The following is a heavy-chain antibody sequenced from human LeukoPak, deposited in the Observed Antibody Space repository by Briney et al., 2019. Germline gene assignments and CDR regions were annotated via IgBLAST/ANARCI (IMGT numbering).Heavy chain of an antibody. J-gene: IGHJ4*02. CDR2: IYTSGST. D-gene: IGHD3-22*01. CDR3: ARGPSYYDSSGYSSDYFDY. CDR1: GGSISSYY. Sequence: SETLSLTCTVSGGSISSYYWSWIRQPAGKGLEWIGRIYTSGSTNYNPSLKSRVTMSVDTSRNQFSLKLSSVTAADTAVYYCARGPSYYDSSGYSSDYFDYWGQGTLVTVSS. V-gene: IGHV4-4*07.